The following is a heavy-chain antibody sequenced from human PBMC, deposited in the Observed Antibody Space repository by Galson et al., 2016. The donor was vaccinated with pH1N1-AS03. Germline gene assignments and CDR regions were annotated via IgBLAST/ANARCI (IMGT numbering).Heavy chain of an antibody. CDR1: GFTFDAYA. J-gene: IGHJ4*02. D-gene: IGHD2-15*01. CDR3: AKSPGYCSAGSCSDQGYLDS. Sequence: SLRLSCAGSGFTFDAYAMHWVRQAPGKGLEWVSGIDWNSDTVDYTDSVKGRFTISRDNAKNSLYLQMNSLRGGDTALYYCAKSPGYCSAGSCSDQGYLDSWGQGTLVTVSS. V-gene: IGHV3-9*01. CDR2: IDWNSDTV.